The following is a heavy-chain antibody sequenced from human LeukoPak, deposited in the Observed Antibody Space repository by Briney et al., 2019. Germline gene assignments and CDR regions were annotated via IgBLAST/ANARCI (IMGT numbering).Heavy chain of an antibody. Sequence: ASVTVSCKASGYTFTSYDINWVRQAPGQGLEWMGWISAYNGNTNYAQKLQGRVTITTDTSTSTAYMELRSLRSDDTAVYYCASGYDSSGYPNDAFDIWGQGTMVTVSS. CDR1: GYTFTSYD. CDR3: ASGYDSSGYPNDAFDI. V-gene: IGHV1-18*01. J-gene: IGHJ3*02. CDR2: ISAYNGNT. D-gene: IGHD3-22*01.